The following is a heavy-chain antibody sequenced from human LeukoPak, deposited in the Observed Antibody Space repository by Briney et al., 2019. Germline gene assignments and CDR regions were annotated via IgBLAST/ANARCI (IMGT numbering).Heavy chain of an antibody. CDR1: GYSFTSYS. V-gene: IGHV5-51*01. CDR3: ARHLAFDI. Sequence: GESLKISCKGSGYSFTSYSIGWVRQMPGKGLEWMGIIYPGDSNTRYSPSFQGQVTISADKSIGTAYLQWISLKASDTAIYYCARHLAFDIWGQGTMVTVSS. J-gene: IGHJ3*02. CDR2: IYPGDSNT.